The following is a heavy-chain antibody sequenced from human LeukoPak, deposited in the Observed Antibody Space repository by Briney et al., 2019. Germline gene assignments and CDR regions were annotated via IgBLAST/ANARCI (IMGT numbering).Heavy chain of an antibody. Sequence: ASVKVSCKASGYSFTSYDINWVRQATGQGLEWMGWMNPNSGNTGYAQKFQGRVTMTRNTSISTAYMELSSLRSEDTAVYYCARATITVRGAYSDYWGQGTLVTVSS. CDR3: ARATITVRGAYSDY. D-gene: IGHD3-10*01. J-gene: IGHJ4*02. V-gene: IGHV1-8*01. CDR1: GYSFTSYD. CDR2: MNPNSGNT.